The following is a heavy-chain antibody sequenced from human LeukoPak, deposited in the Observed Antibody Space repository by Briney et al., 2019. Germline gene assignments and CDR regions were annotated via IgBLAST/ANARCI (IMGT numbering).Heavy chain of an antibody. J-gene: IGHJ4*02. V-gene: IGHV4-61*02. CDR3: ARVAVVITMTRFDY. Sequence: KASETLSLTCTVSGGSISSGSYYWSWIRQPAGKGLEWIGRIYTSGSTNYNPSLKSRVTISVDTSKNQFSLKLSSVTAADTAVYYCARVAVVITMTRFDYWGQGTLVTVSS. CDR2: IYTSGST. D-gene: IGHD3-22*01. CDR1: GGSISSGSYY.